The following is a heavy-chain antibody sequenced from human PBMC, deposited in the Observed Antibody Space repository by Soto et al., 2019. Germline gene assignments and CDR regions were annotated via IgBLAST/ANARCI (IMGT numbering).Heavy chain of an antibody. CDR3: ARRRGSNGWFDL. D-gene: IGHD2-8*01. J-gene: IGHJ5*02. Sequence: QVQLVQSGVEVKKPGASVKVSCKASGYTFINYDINWVRQAPGQGLEWVGWMNPDSGNTGYAQNFQGRVTMTGNTSISSVYMELSSLTSEDTAVYYCARRRGSNGWFDLWGQGTLVTVSS. CDR2: MNPDSGNT. CDR1: GYTFINYD. V-gene: IGHV1-8*01.